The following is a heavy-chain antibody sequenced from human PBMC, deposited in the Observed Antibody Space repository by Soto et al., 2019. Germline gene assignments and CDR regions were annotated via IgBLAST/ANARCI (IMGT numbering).Heavy chain of an antibody. D-gene: IGHD4-17*01. J-gene: IGHJ4*02. CDR2: ISSSSSYT. V-gene: IGHV3-11*06. Sequence: LSCAASGFTFSDYYMSWIRQAPGKGLEWVSYISSSSSYTNYADSVKGRFTISRDNAKNSLYLQMNSLRAEDTAVYYCARAFRNRDTIYGDYLNWGQGTLVTVSS. CDR3: ARAFRNRDTIYGDYLN. CDR1: GFTFSDYY.